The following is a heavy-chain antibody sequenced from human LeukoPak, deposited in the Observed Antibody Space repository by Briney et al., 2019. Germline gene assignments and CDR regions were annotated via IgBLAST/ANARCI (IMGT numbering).Heavy chain of an antibody. D-gene: IGHD6-13*01. CDR1: GFTFSRYW. J-gene: IGHJ4*02. CDR3: TRGSRQLGL. CDR2: INQDGSEK. Sequence: GGSLRLSCAAPGFTFSRYWMSRVRQAPGKGLEWVANINQDGSEKYYVDSVKGRFTISRDNAKNSLYLQMNSLTAEDTAVYYCTRGSRQLGLWGQGTLVTVSS. V-gene: IGHV3-7*03.